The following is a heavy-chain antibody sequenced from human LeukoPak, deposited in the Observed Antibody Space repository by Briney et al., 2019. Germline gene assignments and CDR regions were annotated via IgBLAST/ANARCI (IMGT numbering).Heavy chain of an antibody. J-gene: IGHJ4*02. CDR1: GYSFTNYW. Sequence: HGESLKISCKGSGYSFTNYWITWVRQMPGKGLEWMGRIDPTDSYTNYSPAFQGQVTISADRSISTAYLQWSSLKASDTAMYYCARASRDGYNQNFDYWGQGTLVTVSP. CDR2: IDPTDSYT. D-gene: IGHD5-24*01. V-gene: IGHV5-10-1*04. CDR3: ARASRDGYNQNFDY.